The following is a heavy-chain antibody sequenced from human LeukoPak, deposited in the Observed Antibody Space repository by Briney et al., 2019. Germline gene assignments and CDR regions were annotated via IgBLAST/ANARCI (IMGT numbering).Heavy chain of an antibody. Sequence: ASVKVSCKSSGYTFTSHYMHWVRQAPGQGLEWMGIINPSGGSTSYAQKFQGRVTITADESTSTAYMEMSSLRSEDTAVYYCGRVSCGGNCYSLIGTFDIWGQGTMVTVSS. J-gene: IGHJ3*02. V-gene: IGHV1-46*01. CDR2: INPSGGST. D-gene: IGHD2-15*01. CDR1: GYTFTSHY. CDR3: GRVSCGGNCYSLIGTFDI.